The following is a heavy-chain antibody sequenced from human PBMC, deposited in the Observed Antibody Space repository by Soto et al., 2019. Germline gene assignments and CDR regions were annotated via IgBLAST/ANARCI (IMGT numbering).Heavy chain of an antibody. Sequence: GASVKVSCKASGGTFSSYAISWVRQAPGQGLEWMGGIIPIFGTANYAQKFQGRVTITADESTSTAYMELSSLRSEDTAVYYCASSITMIVVALDYWGQGTLVTVSS. CDR1: GGTFSSYA. CDR3: ASSITMIVVALDY. D-gene: IGHD3-22*01. V-gene: IGHV1-69*13. CDR2: IIPIFGTA. J-gene: IGHJ4*02.